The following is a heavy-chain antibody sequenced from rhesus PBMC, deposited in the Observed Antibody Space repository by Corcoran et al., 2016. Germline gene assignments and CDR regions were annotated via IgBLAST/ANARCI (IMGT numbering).Heavy chain of an antibody. CDR3: ANNLAC. CDR2: IYGSSGST. V-gene: IGHV4-76*01. J-gene: IGHJ4*01. CDR1: GGSISGGSD. Sequence: QVQLQESGPGLVKPSETLSLTCAVSGGSISGGSDWNWLRQPPGKGLEWIGYIYGSSGSTNDNPSLKNRFTISKDTSKNQFSLKLGSVTAADTAVYYCANNLACWGQGVLVTVSS.